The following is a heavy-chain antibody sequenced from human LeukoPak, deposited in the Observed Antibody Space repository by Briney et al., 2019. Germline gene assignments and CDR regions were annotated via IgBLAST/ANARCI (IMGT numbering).Heavy chain of an antibody. CDR2: INHSGST. CDR3: ARGRAGYCSGGSCFRFDY. V-gene: IGHV4-34*01. D-gene: IGHD2-15*01. Sequence: PSETLSLTCAVYGGSFSGYYWSWIRQPPGKGLEWIGEINHSGSTNYNPSLKSRVTISVDTSKNQFSLKLSSVTAADTAVYYCARGRAGYCSGGSCFRFDYWGQGTLVTGSP. CDR1: GGSFSGYY. J-gene: IGHJ4*02.